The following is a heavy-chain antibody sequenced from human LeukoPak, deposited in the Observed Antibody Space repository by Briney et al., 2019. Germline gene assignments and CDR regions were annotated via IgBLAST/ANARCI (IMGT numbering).Heavy chain of an antibody. Sequence: KPGESLKISCKGSGYSFSSHWIGWVRQMPGKGLEWMGIIYPDDSDTRYSPSFQGQVTISADKSISTAYLQWSSLKASDTAMYYCARHRKDIGFDSWGQGTLVTVSS. CDR2: IYPDDSDT. D-gene: IGHD2-15*01. CDR1: GYSFSSHW. V-gene: IGHV5-51*01. J-gene: IGHJ4*02. CDR3: ARHRKDIGFDS.